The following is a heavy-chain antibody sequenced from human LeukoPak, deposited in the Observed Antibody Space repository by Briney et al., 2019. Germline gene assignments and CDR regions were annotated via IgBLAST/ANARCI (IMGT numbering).Heavy chain of an antibody. Sequence: GGSLRLSCAASGFTFSSYWMSWVRQAPGKGLEWVANIKQDGSEKYYVDSVKGRFTISRDNAKNSLYLQMNSLRAEDTAVYYCARTYRYCSSTSCYAGFFDYWGQGTLVTVSS. CDR1: GFTFSSYW. J-gene: IGHJ4*02. D-gene: IGHD2-2*01. V-gene: IGHV3-7*01. CDR3: ARTYRYCSSTSCYAGFFDY. CDR2: IKQDGSEK.